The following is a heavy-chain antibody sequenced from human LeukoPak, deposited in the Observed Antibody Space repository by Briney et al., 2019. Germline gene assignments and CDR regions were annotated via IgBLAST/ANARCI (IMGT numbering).Heavy chain of an antibody. CDR2: INPNSGGT. CDR1: GCTFTGYY. Sequence: ASVKVSCKASGCTFTGYYMHWVRQAPGQGLEWMGWINPNSGGTNYAQKFQGRVTMTRDTSISTAYMELSRLRSDDTAVYYCARVAYSSSWYLFDYWGQGTLVTVSS. J-gene: IGHJ4*02. D-gene: IGHD6-13*01. V-gene: IGHV1-2*02. CDR3: ARVAYSSSWYLFDY.